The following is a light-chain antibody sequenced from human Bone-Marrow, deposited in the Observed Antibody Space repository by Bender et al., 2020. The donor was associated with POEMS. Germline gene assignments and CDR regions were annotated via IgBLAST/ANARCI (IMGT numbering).Light chain of an antibody. CDR3: TSYAGSNNLV. CDR1: SSDVGGYNL. CDR2: EVS. V-gene: IGLV2-8*01. J-gene: IGLJ2*01. Sequence: QSALTQPRSVSGSPGQSIAISCTGTSSDVGGYNLVSWYQQHPGKAPKLMIYEVSKRPSGVPDRFSGSKSGNTASLTVSGLQAEDEADYYCTSYAGSNNLVFGGGTKLTVL.